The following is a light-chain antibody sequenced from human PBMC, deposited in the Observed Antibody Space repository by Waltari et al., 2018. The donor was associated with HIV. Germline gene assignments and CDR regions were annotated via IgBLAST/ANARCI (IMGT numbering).Light chain of an antibody. J-gene: IGLJ3*02. CDR3: SSYTISGSLV. V-gene: IGLV2-14*03. CDR1: SNDVGGYNH. Sequence: QSALTQPPSVSGFPGQSIAIPCTGTSNDVGGYNHVSWYKKHPGKAPKLILYDVNSQASGGSHRCSGSKSGNSASLTISGLQVDDEADYYCSSYTISGSLVFGGPTTLTVL. CDR2: DVN.